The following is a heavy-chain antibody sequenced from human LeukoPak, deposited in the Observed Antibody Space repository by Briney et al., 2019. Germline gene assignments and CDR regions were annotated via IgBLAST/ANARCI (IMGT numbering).Heavy chain of an antibody. J-gene: IGHJ5*02. CDR2: IYHSGST. D-gene: IGHD3-3*01. Sequence: PSETLSLTCAVSGYSISSGYYWGWIRQPPGKGLEWIGSIYHSGSTYYNPSLKSRVTISVDTSKNQFSLKLSSVTAADTAVYCCAGLQLRYDFWSGYYRDNWFDPWGQGTLVTVSS. CDR1: GYSISSGYY. V-gene: IGHV4-38-2*01. CDR3: AGLQLRYDFWSGYYRDNWFDP.